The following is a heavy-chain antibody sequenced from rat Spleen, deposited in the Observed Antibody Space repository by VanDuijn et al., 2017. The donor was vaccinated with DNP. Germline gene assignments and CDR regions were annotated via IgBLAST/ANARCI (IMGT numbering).Heavy chain of an antibody. J-gene: IGHJ2*01. CDR1: GFTFSDYN. CDR3: ARLELGAPFDY. D-gene: IGHD5-1*01. CDR2: ISYDGSST. Sequence: EVQLVESGGGLVQPGRSLKLSCAASGFTFSDYNMAWVRQAPKKGLEWVATISYDGSSTYYRDSVKGRFTISRDNAKSTLYLQMDSLRSEDTATYYCARLELGAPFDYWGQGVMVTVSS. V-gene: IGHV5-7*01.